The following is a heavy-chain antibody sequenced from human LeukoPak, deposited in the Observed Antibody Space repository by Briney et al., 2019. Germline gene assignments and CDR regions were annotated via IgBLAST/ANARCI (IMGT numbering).Heavy chain of an antibody. CDR1: GFTFSSYG. CDR3: AIFYYYASHYMDV. J-gene: IGHJ6*03. D-gene: IGHD3-10*01. Sequence: PGGSLRLSCAASGFTFSSYGMHWVRQAPGQGLEWVAFIRYDGSNKYYADSVKGRFTISRDNSKNTLYLQMNSLRAEDTAGYYCAIFYYYASHYMDVWGKGTTVTISS. V-gene: IGHV3-30*02. CDR2: IRYDGSNK.